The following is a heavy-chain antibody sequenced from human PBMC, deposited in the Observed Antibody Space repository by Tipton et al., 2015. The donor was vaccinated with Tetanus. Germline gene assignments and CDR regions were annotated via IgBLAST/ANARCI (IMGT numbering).Heavy chain of an antibody. D-gene: IGHD3-3*01. CDR2: ILYGAST. CDR3: ARIHDFLSGHFDF. CDR1: GGSVSSGSYY. J-gene: IGHJ4*02. Sequence: TLSLTCTIFGGSVSSGSYYWAWIRQPPGKGLEYIGYILYGASTHYNPSLKSRVTVSADPSQNQFSLKLTSVTAADTGVYYCARIHDFLSGHFDFWGPGTLVIVSS. V-gene: IGHV4-61*01.